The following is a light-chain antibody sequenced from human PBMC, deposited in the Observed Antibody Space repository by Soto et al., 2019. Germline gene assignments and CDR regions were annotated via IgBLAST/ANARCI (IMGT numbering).Light chain of an antibody. Sequence: QSALTQPPSVSGSPGQSVTISCTGTSSEVGSYNRVSWYQQPPGTAPKLMIYEVSNRPSGVPDRFSGSKSGNTASLTISGLQAEDEADYYCSSYTSSSTLYVFGTGTKVTVL. CDR3: SSYTSSSTLYV. J-gene: IGLJ1*01. CDR1: SSEVGSYNR. V-gene: IGLV2-18*02. CDR2: EVS.